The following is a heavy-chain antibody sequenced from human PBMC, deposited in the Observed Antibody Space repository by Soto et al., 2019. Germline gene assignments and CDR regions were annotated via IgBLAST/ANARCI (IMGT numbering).Heavy chain of an antibody. V-gene: IGHV1-3*01. Sequence: QVQLVQSGAEVKKPGASVKVSCKASGYAFTSYTIHWVRHAPGQRLEWMGWINAGNGNTKYSQKFQGRVTITRDTSASTAYMELSSPRSEDTAVYYSARDLAFGLSDYWGQGTLVTVSS. CDR2: INAGNGNT. CDR1: GYAFTSYT. J-gene: IGHJ4*02. D-gene: IGHD3-10*01. CDR3: ARDLAFGLSDY.